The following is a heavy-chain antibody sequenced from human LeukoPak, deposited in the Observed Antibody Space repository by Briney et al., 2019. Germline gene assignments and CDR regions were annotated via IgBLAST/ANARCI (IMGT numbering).Heavy chain of an antibody. CDR3: ASIIVEMATIGVDYYYGMDV. Sequence: GGSLRLSCAASGFTVSSNYMSWVRQAPGKGLEWVSVIYSGGSTYYADSVKGRFTISRDNSKNTLYLQMNSLRAEDTAVYYCASIIVEMATIGVDYYYGMDVWGQGTTVTVSS. CDR1: GFTVSSNY. J-gene: IGHJ6*02. CDR2: IYSGGST. D-gene: IGHD5-24*01. V-gene: IGHV3-53*01.